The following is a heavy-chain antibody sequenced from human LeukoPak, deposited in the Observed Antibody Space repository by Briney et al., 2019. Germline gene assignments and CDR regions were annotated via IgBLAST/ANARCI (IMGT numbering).Heavy chain of an antibody. CDR1: GFTFSSYE. CDR2: ISSSGSTI. CDR3: AREGTGVADIDY. D-gene: IGHD3-3*01. Sequence: GGSLRLSCAASGFTFSSYEMNWVRQAPGKGLEWVSYISSSGSTIYYADSVKGRFTISRDNAKNSLYLRMNSLRAGDTAVYYCAREGTGVADIDYWGQGTLVTVSS. J-gene: IGHJ4*02. V-gene: IGHV3-48*03.